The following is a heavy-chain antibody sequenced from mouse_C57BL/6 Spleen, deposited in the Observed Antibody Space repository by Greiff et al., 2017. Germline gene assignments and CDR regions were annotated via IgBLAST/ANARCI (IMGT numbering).Heavy chain of an antibody. Sequence: VQLQQSGAELVRPGASVKLSCTASGFNIKDYYMHWVKQRPEQGLEWIGRIDPEDGDTEYAPKFQGKATMTAATSSNTAYLQLSSLTSEDTAVYYCTPTVTGRYFDVWGTGTTVTVSS. D-gene: IGHD2-13*01. CDR1: GFNIKDYY. CDR3: TPTVTGRYFDV. J-gene: IGHJ1*03. V-gene: IGHV14-1*01. CDR2: IDPEDGDT.